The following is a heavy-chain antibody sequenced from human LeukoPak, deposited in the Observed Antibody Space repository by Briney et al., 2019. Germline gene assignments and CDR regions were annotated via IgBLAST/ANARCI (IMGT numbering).Heavy chain of an antibody. CDR3: AKDPGGVGAGDY. V-gene: IGHV3-30*18. Sequence: GRSLRLSCAASGFTFSSYGMHWVRQAPGKGLEWVAVISYDGSNKYYADSVKGRFTISRDNSKNTLYLQMNSLRAEDTAVYYCAKDPGGVGAGDYWGQGTLVTVSS. CDR1: GFTFSSYG. J-gene: IGHJ4*02. CDR2: ISYDGSNK. D-gene: IGHD1-26*01.